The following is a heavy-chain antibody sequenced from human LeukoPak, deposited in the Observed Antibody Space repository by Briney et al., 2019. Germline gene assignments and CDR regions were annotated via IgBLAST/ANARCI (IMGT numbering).Heavy chain of an antibody. Sequence: PSETLSLTCTVSGGSISSYYWSWLRQPPGKGLEWIGYIYYSGSTNYNPSLRRRVTISVDTSKNQFSLKLSSVTAADTAVYYCARVLGLSPYYYNYMDVWGKGTPVTVSS. CDR3: ARVLGLSPYYYNYMDV. D-gene: IGHD3-16*01. V-gene: IGHV4-59*01. CDR1: GGSISSYY. CDR2: IYYSGST. J-gene: IGHJ6*03.